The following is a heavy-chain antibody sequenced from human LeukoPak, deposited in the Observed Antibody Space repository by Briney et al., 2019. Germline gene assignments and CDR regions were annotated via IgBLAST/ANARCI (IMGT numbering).Heavy chain of an antibody. Sequence: PSETLSLTCTVPGGSIRSYYWSWIRQPPGKGPEWIGSINYSGRTKYNPSLQSRVTISLDTSKNLFSLQLISVTAADTAGYYCARLVDYDNSGDPDIFDIWGQGTMVTVSS. J-gene: IGHJ3*02. V-gene: IGHV4-59*01. CDR2: INYSGRT. D-gene: IGHD3-22*01. CDR3: ARLVDYDNSGDPDIFDI. CDR1: GGSIRSYY.